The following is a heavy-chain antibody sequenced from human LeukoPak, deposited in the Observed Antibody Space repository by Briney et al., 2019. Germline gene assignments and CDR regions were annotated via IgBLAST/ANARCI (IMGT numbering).Heavy chain of an antibody. CDR3: GGGILTPLDY. CDR1: GFTFSSYA. J-gene: IGHJ4*02. Sequence: PGRTLRLSCAASGFTFSSYAMSWVRQAPGRGLEWVSGISGSGGTTYYADSVKGRFTISRDNSKNTVYLHMNNLRVDDTAAYFCGGGILTPLDYWGQGTVVTVSS. D-gene: IGHD3-9*01. CDR2: ISGSGGTT. V-gene: IGHV3-23*01.